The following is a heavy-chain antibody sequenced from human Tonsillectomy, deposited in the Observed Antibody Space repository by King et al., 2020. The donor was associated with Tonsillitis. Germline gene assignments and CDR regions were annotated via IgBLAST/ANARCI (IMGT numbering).Heavy chain of an antibody. J-gene: IGHJ4*02. Sequence: VQLQESGPGLVKPSQTLSLTCAVSGGFISSGGYSWCWIWQPPGEGLEWIGYIYYSGNTYYNPSLKSRVTISVDTSKNQFSLKLSSVTAADTAVYYCARDRGDYGDYFFDYWGQGTLVTVSS. D-gene: IGHD4-17*01. CDR2: IYYSGNT. CDR3: ARDRGDYGDYFFDY. CDR1: GGFISSGGYS. V-gene: IGHV4-30-4*07.